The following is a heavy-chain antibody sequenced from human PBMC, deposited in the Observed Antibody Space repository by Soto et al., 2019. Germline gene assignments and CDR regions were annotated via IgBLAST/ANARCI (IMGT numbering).Heavy chain of an antibody. CDR2: IYHSGST. D-gene: IGHD5-18*01. Sequence: PSETLSLTCTVSSGSISSTIYSWDWIRQPPGKGLEWIGEIYHSGSTNYKPSLKSRVTISVDKSKNQFSLKLSSVTAADTAVYYCAGWIQLQQYYYYGMDVWGQGTTVTVSS. CDR3: AGWIQLQQYYYYGMDV. V-gene: IGHV4-39*07. J-gene: IGHJ6*02. CDR1: SGSISSTIYS.